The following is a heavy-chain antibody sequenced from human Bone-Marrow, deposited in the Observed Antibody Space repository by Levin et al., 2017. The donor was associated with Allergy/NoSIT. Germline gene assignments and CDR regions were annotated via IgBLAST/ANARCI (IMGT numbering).Heavy chain of an antibody. CDR2: IISSGTT. V-gene: IGHV4-31*03. CDR3: ARGMDF. CDR1: GGSITTGGHY. J-gene: IGHJ4*02. Sequence: SQTLSLTCSVSGGSITTGGHYWSWIRQHPGKGLEWIGYIISSGTTFYNPSLKSRGAIFLETSKNQVSLRLTSVTAADTAVYYCARGMDFWGQGTLVTVSS.